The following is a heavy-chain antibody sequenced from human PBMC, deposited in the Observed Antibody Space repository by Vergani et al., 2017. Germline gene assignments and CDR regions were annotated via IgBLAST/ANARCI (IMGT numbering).Heavy chain of an antibody. CDR3: AREPNVEMATTIYFDY. J-gene: IGHJ4*02. V-gene: IGHV1-69*12. CDR1: GGTFSSYA. CDR2: IIPIFGTA. Sequence: QVQLVQSGAEVKKPGSSVKVSCKASGGTFSSYAISWVRQAPGQGLEWMGGIIPIFGTANYAQKFQGRVTITADESTSTAYMELSSLRSEDTAVYYCAREPNVEMATTIYFDYWGQGTLVTVSS. D-gene: IGHD5-24*01.